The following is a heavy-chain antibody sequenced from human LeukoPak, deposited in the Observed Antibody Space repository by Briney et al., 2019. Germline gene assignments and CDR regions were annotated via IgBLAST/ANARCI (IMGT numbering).Heavy chain of an antibody. D-gene: IGHD6-25*01. CDR3: ARGLAHGYPDH. Sequence: SETLSLTCAVHGGSFSGFYWTWMRQPPGKGVEGIGENTHDGRTSYNPSFQSPPTLSIHTSNFQFSLKLSSLTAADTAVYFFARGLAHGYPDHWGQGTLVTVSS. CDR1: GGSFSGFY. CDR2: NTHDGRT. V-gene: IGHV4-34*01. J-gene: IGHJ5*02.